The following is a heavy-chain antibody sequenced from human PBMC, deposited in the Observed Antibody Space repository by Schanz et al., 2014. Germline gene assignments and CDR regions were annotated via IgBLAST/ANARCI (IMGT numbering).Heavy chain of an antibody. D-gene: IGHD4-17*01. CDR1: GFTVSSNF. Sequence: EQVLESGGGFVQPGGSLRLSCATSGFTVSSNFVSWVRQAPGKGLEWVSVFYSGGSTYYADSVKGRFTISRDNPKNSLCLQMNSLRAEDTALYYCARVLGGDEGLDQWGQGTLVTVSS. J-gene: IGHJ4*02. CDR3: ARVLGGDEGLDQ. V-gene: IGHV3-66*01. CDR2: FYSGGST.